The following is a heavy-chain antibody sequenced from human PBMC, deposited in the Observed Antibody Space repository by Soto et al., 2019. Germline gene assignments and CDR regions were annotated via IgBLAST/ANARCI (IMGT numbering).Heavy chain of an antibody. CDR3: TTGASTHFDS. CDR2: IFYPGTA. J-gene: IGHJ4*02. D-gene: IGHD1-1*01. Sequence: QLQESGPGLLKPSETLSLTCTVSGGSISSPSYNWGWVRQAPGKGPVGLGTIFYPGTANYNPHLKRPLAISVDTSKSPVALSLTSVTDADTAVYYFTTGASTHFDSWGQGAQVTVSS. V-gene: IGHV4-39*01. CDR1: GGSISSPSYN.